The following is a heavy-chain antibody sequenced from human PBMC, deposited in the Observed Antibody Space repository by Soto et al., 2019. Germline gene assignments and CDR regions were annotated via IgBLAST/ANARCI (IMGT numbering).Heavy chain of an antibody. CDR1: GVSFSGYY. CDR2: INHSGST. J-gene: IGHJ4*02. Sequence: SETLSLTCAVYGVSFSGYYWSWIRQPPGKGLEWIGEINHSGSTNYNPSLKSRVTISVDTSKNQFSLKLSSVTAADTAVYYCARGPGGYDSGGGYWGQGTLVTVSS. D-gene: IGHD5-12*01. CDR3: ARGPGGYDSGGGY. V-gene: IGHV4-34*01.